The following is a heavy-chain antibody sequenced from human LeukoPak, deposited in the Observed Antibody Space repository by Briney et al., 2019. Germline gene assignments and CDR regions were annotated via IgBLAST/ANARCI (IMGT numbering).Heavy chain of an antibody. CDR2: INSDGSST. Sequence: PGGSLRLSCAASGLTFSSYWMHWVRQAPGKGLVWVSRINSDGSSTSYADSVKGRFTISRDNAKNTLYLQMNSLRAEDTAVYYCARAGRILRFLEWLLYLDYWGQGTLVTVSS. V-gene: IGHV3-74*01. CDR1: GLTFSSYW. J-gene: IGHJ4*02. D-gene: IGHD3-3*01. CDR3: ARAGRILRFLEWLLYLDY.